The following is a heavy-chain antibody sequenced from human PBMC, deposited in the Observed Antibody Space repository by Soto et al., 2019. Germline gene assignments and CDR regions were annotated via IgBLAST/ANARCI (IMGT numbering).Heavy chain of an antibody. CDR2: IVPSGSYT. CDR1: GYSFTSYW. Sequence: PWGALTISCKGSGYSFTSYWIRWGLQMPGKGLGLRGRIVPSGSYTTYSMSLQGQVTTSPYKSIITAYAHLSSLEASDTGLYYFAREDLYSSGSMVFDYWGQGTRVTVSS. D-gene: IGHD5-18*01. V-gene: IGHV5-10-1*04. CDR3: AREDLYSSGSMVFDY. J-gene: IGHJ4*02.